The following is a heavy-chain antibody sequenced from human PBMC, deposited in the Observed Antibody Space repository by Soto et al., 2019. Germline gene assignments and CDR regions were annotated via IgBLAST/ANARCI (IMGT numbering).Heavy chain of an antibody. CDR2: ISGTGHTT. J-gene: IGHJ4*02. V-gene: IGHV3-23*01. Sequence: EVQLLESGGGLVQPGGSLRLSCTASGFTFSNYAMSWVRQAPGKGLEWVSAISGTGHTTYYADSVKGRFTISRDNSKNTLYLQMSSPRAEDTAVYYCAKVAGPPTWELVLSYFDYWGQGTRVTVSP. D-gene: IGHD3-10*01. CDR1: GFTFSNYA. CDR3: AKVAGPPTWELVLSYFDY.